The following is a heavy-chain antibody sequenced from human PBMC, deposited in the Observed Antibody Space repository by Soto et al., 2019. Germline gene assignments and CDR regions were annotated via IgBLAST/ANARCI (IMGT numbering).Heavy chain of an antibody. D-gene: IGHD4-17*01. J-gene: IGHJ5*02. CDR2: ISAYNGNT. CDR3: ARGLFGTTVTTYNWFDP. Sequence: ASVKVSCKASGYTFTSYGISWVRQAPGQGLEWMGWISAYNGNTNYAQKLQGRVTMTTDTSTSTAYMELRSLRSDDTAVYYCARGLFGTTVTTYNWFDPWGQGTLVTVSS. V-gene: IGHV1-18*01. CDR1: GYTFTSYG.